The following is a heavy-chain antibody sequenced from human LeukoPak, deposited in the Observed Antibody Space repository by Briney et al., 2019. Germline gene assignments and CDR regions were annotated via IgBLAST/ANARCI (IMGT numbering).Heavy chain of an antibody. CDR1: GFTSDIYE. V-gene: IGHV3-48*03. J-gene: IGHJ4*02. CDR3: AGSKYPEPQDLNF. Sequence: GGSLRLSCAASGFTSDIYEMNWVRQAPGKGLEWISYISSDRNVIYYADSVKGRFTISRDNAKYSLYLQMNSLRAEDTAVYYCAGSKYPEPQDLNFWGQGTLVAVSS. CDR2: ISSDRNVI. D-gene: IGHD4-11*01.